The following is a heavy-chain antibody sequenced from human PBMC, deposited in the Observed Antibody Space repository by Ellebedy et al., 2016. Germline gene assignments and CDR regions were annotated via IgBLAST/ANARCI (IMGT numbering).Heavy chain of an antibody. Sequence: GESLKISCAASGFTFSGYSMNWVRQAPGKGLEWVSYISGTTTTTFYADSVKGRFTISRDNAKNSLYLQMNSLRDEDTAVYYCAREGSNLTWFDSWGQGTLVTVSS. CDR1: GFTFSGYS. CDR2: ISGTTTTT. J-gene: IGHJ5*01. CDR3: AREGSNLTWFDS. D-gene: IGHD3-10*01. V-gene: IGHV3-48*02.